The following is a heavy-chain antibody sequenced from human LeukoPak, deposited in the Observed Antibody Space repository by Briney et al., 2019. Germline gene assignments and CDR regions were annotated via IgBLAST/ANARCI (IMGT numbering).Heavy chain of an antibody. CDR1: GYTFTSYG. J-gene: IGHJ4*02. CDR3: ARVVVGATTSDFDY. V-gene: IGHV1-18*01. Sequence: ASVKVSCKASGYTFTSYGIGWVRQAPGQGLEWMGWISAYNGNTNYAQKLQGRVTMTTDTSTSTAYMELRSLRSDDTAVYYCARVVVGATTSDFDYWGQGTLVTVSS. CDR2: ISAYNGNT. D-gene: IGHD1-26*01.